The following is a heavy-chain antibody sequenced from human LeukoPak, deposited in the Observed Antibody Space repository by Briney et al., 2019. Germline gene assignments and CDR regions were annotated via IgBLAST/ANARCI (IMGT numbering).Heavy chain of an antibody. J-gene: IGHJ4*02. V-gene: IGHV4-31*03. Sequence: SETLSLTCTVSCGSISSGGYYWSWIRQHPGNGLEWIVYIYYSGSTYYNPSLKSRVTISVDTSKNQFSLKLSSVTAADPAVYDCARVTLGDSSSSDYWGQGTLVTVSS. CDR1: CGSISSGGYY. CDR3: ARVTLGDSSSSDY. D-gene: IGHD6-6*01. CDR2: IYYSGST.